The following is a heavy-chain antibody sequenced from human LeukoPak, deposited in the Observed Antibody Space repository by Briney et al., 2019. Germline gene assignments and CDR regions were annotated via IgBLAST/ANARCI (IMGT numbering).Heavy chain of an antibody. J-gene: IGHJ6*02. D-gene: IGHD3-22*01. V-gene: IGHV4-34*01. CDR1: GGSFSGYY. Sequence: SETLSLTCAVYGGSFSGYYWSWIRRPPGKGLEWIGEINHSGSTNYNPSLKSRVTISVDTSKDQFSLKLSSVTAADTAVYYCARAIGYYDSSGYRYYYYYGMDVWGQGTTVTVSS. CDR2: INHSGST. CDR3: ARAIGYYDSSGYRYYYYYGMDV.